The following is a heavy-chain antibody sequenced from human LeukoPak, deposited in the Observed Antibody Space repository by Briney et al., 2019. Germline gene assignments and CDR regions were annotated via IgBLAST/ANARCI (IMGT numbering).Heavy chain of an antibody. J-gene: IGHJ4*02. D-gene: IGHD5-18*01. Sequence: GASVKVSCKASGGTFSSYAISWVRQAPGQGLEWMGGIIPIFGTANYAQKFQGRVTMTRDTSISTAYMALSRLRSDDTAVYYCARRNQYSYGVDYWGQGTLVTVSS. CDR3: ARRNQYSYGVDY. V-gene: IGHV1-69*05. CDR2: IIPIFGTA. CDR1: GGTFSSYA.